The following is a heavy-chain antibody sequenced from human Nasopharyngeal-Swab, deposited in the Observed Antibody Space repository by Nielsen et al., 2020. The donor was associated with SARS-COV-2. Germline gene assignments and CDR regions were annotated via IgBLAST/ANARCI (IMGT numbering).Heavy chain of an antibody. D-gene: IGHD7-27*01. Sequence: GGSLRLSCKGSGYSFTSYWIGWVRQMPGKGLEWMGIIYPGDSDTRYSPSFQGQVTISADKSISTAYLQWSSPKASDTAMHYCARRLPGDMLVDPWGQGTLVTVSS. V-gene: IGHV5-51*01. CDR2: IYPGDSDT. CDR1: GYSFTSYW. J-gene: IGHJ5*02. CDR3: ARRLPGDMLVDP.